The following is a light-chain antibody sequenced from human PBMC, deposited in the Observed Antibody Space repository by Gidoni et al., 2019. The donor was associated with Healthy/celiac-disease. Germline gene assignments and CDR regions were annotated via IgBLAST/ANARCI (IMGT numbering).Light chain of an antibody. CDR3: QQYDNLPPIT. CDR1: QDISNY. Sequence: IHMSPYPSSLSASVGDRVTITCQASQDISNYLNWYQQKPGKAPKLLIYDASNLETGVPSRFSGSGSGTDFTFTISSLQPEDIATYYCQQYDNLPPITVGQGTRLEIK. V-gene: IGKV1-33*01. J-gene: IGKJ5*01. CDR2: DAS.